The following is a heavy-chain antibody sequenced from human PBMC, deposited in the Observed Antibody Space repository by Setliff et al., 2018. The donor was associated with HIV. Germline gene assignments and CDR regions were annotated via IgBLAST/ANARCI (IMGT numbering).Heavy chain of an antibody. CDR1: GDSISSVSYS. CDR3: VRQGHWYIPWYFDY. D-gene: IGHD1-20*01. V-gene: IGHV4-39*07. Sequence: SETLSLTCTVSGDSISSVSYSWGWIRQPPGKGLEWIGYMYSGGNTYYKPSLRSRVTLSLGTSKNHISLHLSSVTAADTAVYYCVRQGHWYIPWYFDYWGQGALVTVSS. J-gene: IGHJ4*02. CDR2: MYSGGNT.